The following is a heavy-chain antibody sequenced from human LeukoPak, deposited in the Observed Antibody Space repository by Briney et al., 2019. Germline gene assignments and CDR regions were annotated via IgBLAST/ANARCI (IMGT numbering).Heavy chain of an antibody. CDR2: IYYSGST. CDR3: APRGVVVNY. J-gene: IGHJ4*02. CDR1: GRSISSSSYY. V-gene: IGHV4-39*01. Sequence: SETRSLTCTVSGRSISSSSYYWGWIRQPPGKGLEWLGSIYYSGSTHYNPSLKSRVTISVDTSKNQFSLKLSSVTAADTAVYYCAPRGVVVNYWGQGTLVTVSS. D-gene: IGHD3-22*01.